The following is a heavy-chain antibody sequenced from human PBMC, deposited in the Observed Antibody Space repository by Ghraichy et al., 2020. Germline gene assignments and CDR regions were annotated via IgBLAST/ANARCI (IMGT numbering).Heavy chain of an antibody. CDR3: ARGGIGGMDV. CDR2: INHSGST. CDR1: GGSFSGYY. D-gene: IGHD2-15*01. Sequence: GSLSLTCAVYGGSFSGYYWSWIRQPPGKGLEWIGEINHSGSTNYNPSLKSRVTISVDTSKNQFSLKLSSVTAADTAVYYCARGGIGGMDVWGQGTTVTVSS. V-gene: IGHV4-34*01. J-gene: IGHJ6*02.